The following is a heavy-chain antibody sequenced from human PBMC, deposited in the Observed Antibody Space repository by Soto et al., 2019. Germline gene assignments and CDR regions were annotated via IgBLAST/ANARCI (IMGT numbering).Heavy chain of an antibody. J-gene: IGHJ5*02. D-gene: IGHD2-21*01. CDR1: GYTFTSYD. V-gene: IGHV1-8*01. Sequence: QVQLVQSGAEVKKPGASVKVSCKASGYTFTSYDINWVRQATGQGREWMGWMNPNSANTGYAQKYQVRITMTRNTSISTAYMELSSLGSEDTAVYYCASSDGYNLNGFDPWGQGTLVTVSS. CDR3: ASSDGYNLNGFDP. CDR2: MNPNSANT.